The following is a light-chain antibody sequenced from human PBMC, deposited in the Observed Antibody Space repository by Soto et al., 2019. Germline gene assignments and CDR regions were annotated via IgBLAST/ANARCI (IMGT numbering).Light chain of an antibody. CDR1: SEDIGAYDY. Sequence: QSALTQPASVSASPGQSIFISCTGTSEDIGAYDYVSWYQQHPGKAPKPILYGVNDRPSGVSSRFSGSKSGNTASLTISGVQPDDEADYYCSSYRSSDTLEVFGTGTKLTVL. J-gene: IGLJ1*01. V-gene: IGLV2-14*01. CDR2: GVN. CDR3: SSYRSSDTLEV.